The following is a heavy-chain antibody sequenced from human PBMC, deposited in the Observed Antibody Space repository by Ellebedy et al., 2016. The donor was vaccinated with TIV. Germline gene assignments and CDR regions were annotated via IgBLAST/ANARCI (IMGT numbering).Heavy chain of an antibody. CDR3: AIPPGIVVY. CDR2: INKDGSEK. J-gene: IGHJ4*02. D-gene: IGHD3-22*01. Sequence: PGGSLRLSCAASGFTFSSYWMSWVRQAPGKGLAWVANINKDGSEKCYVDSMKGRFTISRDNAKNSLYLQMNSLRAEDTAVYYCAIPPGIVVYWGQGTLVIVSS. V-gene: IGHV3-7*01. CDR1: GFTFSSYW.